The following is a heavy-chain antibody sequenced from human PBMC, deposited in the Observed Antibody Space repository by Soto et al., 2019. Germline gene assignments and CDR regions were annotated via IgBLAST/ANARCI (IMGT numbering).Heavy chain of an antibody. V-gene: IGHV3-30*14. Sequence: QVQLVESGGGVVQPGRSLRLSCAVSGFTFDSYPMHWVRRAPGKGLEWVAVVSYDGTKEYYADSVKGRFTISRDNSKSTLSLQMNSLRADDTAVYYCERAEYSSSWSPYYYYYGMDVWGQGTTVTVSS. CDR3: ERAEYSSSWSPYYYYYGMDV. CDR2: VSYDGTKE. J-gene: IGHJ6*02. D-gene: IGHD6-13*01. CDR1: GFTFDSYP.